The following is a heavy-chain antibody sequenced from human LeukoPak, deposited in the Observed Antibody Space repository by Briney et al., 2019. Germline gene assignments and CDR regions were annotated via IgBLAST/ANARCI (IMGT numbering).Heavy chain of an antibody. V-gene: IGHV3-23*01. CDR1: GFTFSSYA. Sequence: GALRLSCAASGFTFSSYAMSWVRQAPGKGLEWVLAISGSGGSTYYADSVKGRFTISRDNSKNTLYLQMNSLRAEDTAVYYCARSERLRYFDWLSNWGQGTLVTVSS. D-gene: IGHD3-9*01. CDR3: ARSERLRYFDWLSN. CDR2: ISGSGGST. J-gene: IGHJ4*02.